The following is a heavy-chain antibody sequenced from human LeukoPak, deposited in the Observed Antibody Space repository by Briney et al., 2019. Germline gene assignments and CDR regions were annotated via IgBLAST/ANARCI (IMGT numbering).Heavy chain of an antibody. V-gene: IGHV1-8*01. CDR2: MNPNSGNT. CDR1: VYTFTSYD. CDR3: ASLVGSSSGGFDY. J-gene: IGHJ4*02. D-gene: IGHD6-19*01. Sequence: ALVRLSCTPSVYTFTSYDIKWVPQATGQGLEGMGWMNPNSGNTGYAQKFQGRVTMTRNTSISTAYMELSSLRSEDTAVYYCASLVGSSSGGFDYWGQGTLVTVSS.